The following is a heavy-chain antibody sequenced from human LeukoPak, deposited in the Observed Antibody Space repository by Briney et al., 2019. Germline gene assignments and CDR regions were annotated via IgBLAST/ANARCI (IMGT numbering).Heavy chain of an antibody. Sequence: SETLSLTCAVYGGSFSGYYWSWIRQPPWKGLEWIGEINHSGSTNYNPSLKSRVTISVDTSKNQFSLKLSSVTAADTAVYYCARGLTYYDFWSGYRDYYYYGMDVWGQGTTVTVSS. D-gene: IGHD3-3*01. CDR3: ARGLTYYDFWSGYRDYYYYGMDV. J-gene: IGHJ6*02. V-gene: IGHV4-34*01. CDR2: INHSGST. CDR1: GGSFSGYY.